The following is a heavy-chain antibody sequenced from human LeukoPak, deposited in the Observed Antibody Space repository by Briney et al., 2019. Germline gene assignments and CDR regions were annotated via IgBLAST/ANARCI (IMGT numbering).Heavy chain of an antibody. Sequence: GGSLRLSCVASRFSFDVYAMHWVRQAPGKGLEWVSGISWNSASIAYADSVKGRFTISRDNAKNSLYLQMNSLRVEDTALYYCARGYTSGWYRPNWFDPWGQGTLVAVSS. J-gene: IGHJ5*02. D-gene: IGHD6-19*01. CDR1: RFSFDVYA. CDR3: ARGYTSGWYRPNWFDP. CDR2: ISWNSASI. V-gene: IGHV3-9*01.